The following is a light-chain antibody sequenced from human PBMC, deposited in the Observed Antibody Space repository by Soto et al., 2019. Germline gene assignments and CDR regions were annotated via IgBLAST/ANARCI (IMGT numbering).Light chain of an antibody. V-gene: IGKV3-15*01. CDR2: GAS. J-gene: IGKJ4*01. CDR3: QQYNNWPPT. CDR1: QGVGSY. Sequence: IELTQSPATRSWSQGVSAILTGRASQGVGSYLAWYQQKPGQAPRLLIYGASTRATGIPARFSGSGSGTEFTLTISSLQSEDFAVYYCQQYNNWPPTFGGGTKVDI.